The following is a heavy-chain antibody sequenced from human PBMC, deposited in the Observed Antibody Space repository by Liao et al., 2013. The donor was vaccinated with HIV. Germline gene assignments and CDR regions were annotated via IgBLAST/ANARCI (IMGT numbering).Heavy chain of an antibody. J-gene: IGHJ5*02. CDR1: GGSISSGSYF. CDR2: IYTSGST. CDR3: ARTDQYYDFWNGYENWFDP. Sequence: QVQLQESGPGLVKPSQTLSLTCTVSGGSISSGSYFWSWIRQPAGKGLQWIGRIYTSGSTNYNPSLKSRVTISVDKSKNQFSLKLTSVTAADTAVYYCARTDQYYDFWNGYENWFDPWGQGTLVTVSS. D-gene: IGHD3-3*01. V-gene: IGHV4-61*02.